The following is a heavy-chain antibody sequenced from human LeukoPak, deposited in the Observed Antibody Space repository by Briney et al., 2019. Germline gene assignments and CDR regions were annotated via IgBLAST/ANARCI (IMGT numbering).Heavy chain of an antibody. J-gene: IGHJ4*02. D-gene: IGHD3-22*01. V-gene: IGHV3-11*06. CDR3: ASGTYYYDSSGYLDY. CDR1: GFTFRDYY. Sequence: GGSLRLSCAASGFTFRDYYMSWIRQAPGKGLEWVSYISSSSSYTNYADSVKGRFTISRDNAKNSLYLQMNSLRAEDTAVYYCASGTYYYDSSGYLDYWGQGTLVTVSS. CDR2: ISSSSSYT.